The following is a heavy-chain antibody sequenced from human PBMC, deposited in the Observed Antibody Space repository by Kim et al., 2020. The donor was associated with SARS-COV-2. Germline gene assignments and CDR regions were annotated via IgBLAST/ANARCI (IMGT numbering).Heavy chain of an antibody. V-gene: IGHV3-11*06. D-gene: IGHD3-3*01. CDR2: ISSSSSYT. CDR3: ARGNYDFWSCYSGHYYYYGMYV. Sequence: GGSLRLSCAASGFSFSDYYMSWIRQAPGKGLEWVSYISSSSSYTNYADSVKGRFTISRDNAKNSLYLQMNSLRAEDTAVYYCARGNYDFWSCYSGHYYYYGMYVSGHGTTVTVSS. CDR1: GFSFSDYY. J-gene: IGHJ6*02.